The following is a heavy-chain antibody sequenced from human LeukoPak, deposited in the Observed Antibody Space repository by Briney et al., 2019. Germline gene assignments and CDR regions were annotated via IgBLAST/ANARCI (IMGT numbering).Heavy chain of an antibody. CDR1: GYTFTSYG. V-gene: IGHV1-18*01. D-gene: IGHD6-13*01. Sequence: GSAKVSCKASGYTFTSYGISWVRQAPGQGLEWMGWISAYNGNTNYAQKLQGRVTMTTDTSTSTAYMELRSLRSDDTAVYYCARDRQQLIYDYWGQGTLVTVSS. CDR2: ISAYNGNT. J-gene: IGHJ4*02. CDR3: ARDRQQLIYDY.